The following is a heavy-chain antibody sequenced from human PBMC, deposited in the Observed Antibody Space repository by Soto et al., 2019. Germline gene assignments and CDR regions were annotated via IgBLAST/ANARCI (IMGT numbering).Heavy chain of an antibody. J-gene: IGHJ4*02. CDR2: NSGST. Sequence: SETLSLTCTVSGGSISSSIYYGGWIRRPPGKGLEWIGSNSGSTYYNPSLKSRVTISVDTSKNQFSLKLSSVTAADTAVYYCATLLGDYVSYWGQGTLVTVSS. CDR3: ATLLGDYVSY. V-gene: IGHV4-39*01. CDR1: GGSISSSIYY. D-gene: IGHD2-21*01.